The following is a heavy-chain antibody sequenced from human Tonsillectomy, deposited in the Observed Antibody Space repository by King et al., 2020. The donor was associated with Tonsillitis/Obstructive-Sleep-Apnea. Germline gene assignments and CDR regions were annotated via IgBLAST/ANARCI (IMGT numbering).Heavy chain of an antibody. D-gene: IGHD1-1*01. CDR2: ISSSGSTI. CDR1: GFTFSSYE. CDR3: ARSVELERNDYYYYYMDV. J-gene: IGHJ6*03. V-gene: IGHV3-48*03. Sequence: VQLVESGGGLVQPGGSLRLSCAASGFTFSSYEMNWVRQAPGKGLEWVSYISSSGSTIYYADSVKGRFTISRDNAKNSLYLQMNSLRAEDTAVYYCARSVELERNDYYYYYMDVWGKGTTVTVSS.